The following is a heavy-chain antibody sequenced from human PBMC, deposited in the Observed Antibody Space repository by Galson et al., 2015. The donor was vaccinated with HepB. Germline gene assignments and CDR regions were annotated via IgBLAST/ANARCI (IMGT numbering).Heavy chain of an antibody. Sequence: SLRLSCAASGFTFSSYWMHWVRQAPGKGLVWVSRINTDGSSIRYADSVKGRFTISRDNAKSTLYLQMNSLRAEDTAVYYCARQGGGCTGTSCSQPEAYYYYGMDVWGQGTTVTVSS. CDR1: GFTFSSYW. CDR2: INTDGSSI. D-gene: IGHD2-2*01. J-gene: IGHJ6*02. V-gene: IGHV3-74*01. CDR3: ARQGGGCTGTSCSQPEAYYYYGMDV.